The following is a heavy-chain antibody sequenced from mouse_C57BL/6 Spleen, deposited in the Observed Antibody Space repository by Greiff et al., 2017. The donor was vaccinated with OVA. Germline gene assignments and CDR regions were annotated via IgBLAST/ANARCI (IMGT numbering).Heavy chain of an antibody. J-gene: IGHJ1*03. D-gene: IGHD1-3*01. CDR2: INPSNGGT. CDR3: AKSKGWYFDV. Sequence: QVQLQQPGTELVKPGASVKLSCKASGYTFTSYWMHWVKQRPGQGLEWIGNINPSNGGTNYNEKFKSKATLTVAKSSRPAYMQLSNLTSEDSAVYYCAKSKGWYFDVWGTGTTVTVSS. CDR1: GYTFTSYW. V-gene: IGHV1-53*01.